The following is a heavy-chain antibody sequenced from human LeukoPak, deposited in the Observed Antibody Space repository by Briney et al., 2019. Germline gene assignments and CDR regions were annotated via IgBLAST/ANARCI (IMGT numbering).Heavy chain of an antibody. Sequence: KPSETLSLTCAVSGGSISSSNWWSWVRQPPGKGLEWIGEIYHSGSTNYNPSLKSRVTISVDKSKNQFSLKLSSVTAADTAVYYCASGGSPHGPYSSSWYSGWVAFDIWGQGTMVTVSS. D-gene: IGHD6-13*01. CDR2: IYHSGST. V-gene: IGHV4-4*02. CDR1: GGSISSSNW. CDR3: ASGGSPHGPYSSSWYSGWVAFDI. J-gene: IGHJ3*02.